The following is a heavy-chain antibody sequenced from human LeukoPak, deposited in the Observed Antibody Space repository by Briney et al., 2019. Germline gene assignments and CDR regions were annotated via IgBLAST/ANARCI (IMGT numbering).Heavy chain of an antibody. Sequence: SETLSLTCTVSGGSISSSSYYWGWIRQPPGKGLEWIGSIYYSGSTYYNPSLKSRVTISVDRSKNQFSLKLSSVTAADTAVYYCARVPWELLAFDYWGQGTLVTVSS. CDR3: ARVPWELLAFDY. CDR2: IYYSGST. D-gene: IGHD1-26*01. J-gene: IGHJ4*02. CDR1: GGSISSSSYY. V-gene: IGHV4-39*07.